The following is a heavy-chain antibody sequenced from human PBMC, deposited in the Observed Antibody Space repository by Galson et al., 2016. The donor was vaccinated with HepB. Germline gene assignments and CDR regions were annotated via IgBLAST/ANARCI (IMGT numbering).Heavy chain of an antibody. J-gene: IGHJ4*02. CDR1: GFTFSTYW. CDR3: AREGEFGGYYRLSN. CDR2: IKQDGSEK. Sequence: SLRLSCAASGFTFSTYWMTWVRQAPGKGLEWVANIKQDGSEKNYVDSVKGRFTISRDNAENSLYLQMYDLRAEDTAVYYCAREGEFGGYYRLSNWGQGTVVTVSS. V-gene: IGHV3-7*03. D-gene: IGHD3-3*01.